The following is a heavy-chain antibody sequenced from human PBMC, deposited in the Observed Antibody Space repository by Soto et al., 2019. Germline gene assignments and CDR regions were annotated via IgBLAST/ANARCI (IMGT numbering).Heavy chain of an antibody. CDR3: ARATGSPLAFDS. CDR2: IYYSGST. J-gene: IGHJ3*02. V-gene: IGHV4-59*01. CDR1: GGSISSYY. Sequence: SETLSLTCTVSGGSISSYYWSWIRQPPGKGLEWIGYIYYSGSTNYNPSLKSRVTISVDTSKNQFSLKLSSVTAADTAVYYCARATGSPLAFDSWGQGIMVPV.